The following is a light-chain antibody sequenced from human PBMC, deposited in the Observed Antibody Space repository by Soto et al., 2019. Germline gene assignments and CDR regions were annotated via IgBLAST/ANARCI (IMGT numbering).Light chain of an antibody. CDR1: QSVSTY. J-gene: IGKJ1*01. Sequence: EIVLTQSPATLSLCPGDRATLACRASQSVSTYLAWYQQKPGQAPRVVIYDASNRATGIPPRFSGSGSGTDFTLTISSLEPEDFAVYYCQQRSSWPRTFGQGTKVEIK. V-gene: IGKV3-11*01. CDR3: QQRSSWPRT. CDR2: DAS.